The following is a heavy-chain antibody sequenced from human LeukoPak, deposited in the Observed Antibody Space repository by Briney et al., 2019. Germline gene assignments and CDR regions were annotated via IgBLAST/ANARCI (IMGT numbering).Heavy chain of an antibody. CDR2: ISSSGGGT. CDR3: AKGGGRSFNFWTCYD. D-gene: IGHD3/OR15-3a*01. Sequence: PGGSLRLSCAASGFTFSSYAMNWVRQAPGKGLEWVSGISSSGGGTYYADSVKGRFTISRDNSKNTLYLQMNSLRAEDTAVYYCAKGGGRSFNFWTCYDWGQETLVTVSS. J-gene: IGHJ4*02. CDR1: GFTFSSYA. V-gene: IGHV3-23*01.